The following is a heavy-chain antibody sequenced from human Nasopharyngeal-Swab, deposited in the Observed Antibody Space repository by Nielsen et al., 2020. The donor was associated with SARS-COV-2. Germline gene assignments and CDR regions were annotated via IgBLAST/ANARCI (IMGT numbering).Heavy chain of an antibody. D-gene: IGHD3-9*01. J-gene: IGHJ2*01. Sequence: RQAPGKGLEWIGYIYYSGSTYYNPSLKSRVTISVDTSKNQFSLKLSSVTAADTAVYYCARDIRTYDILTGYSLGYFDLWGRGTLVTVS. V-gene: IGHV4-30-4*01. CDR3: ARDIRTYDILTGYSLGYFDL. CDR2: IYYSGST.